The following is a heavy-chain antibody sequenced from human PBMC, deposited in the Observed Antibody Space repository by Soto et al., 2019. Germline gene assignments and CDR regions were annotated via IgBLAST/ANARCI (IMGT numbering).Heavy chain of an antibody. CDR2: IIAGNGNT. V-gene: IGHV1-3*05. CDR1: GYPFTSYA. J-gene: IGHJ4*02. Sequence: QVQLVQSGAEEKKPGASLKVSCKASGYPFTSYAMHWVRQAPGQRLEWMGWIIAGNGNTKYSQKFQGRVPITRDTSASTAYRELSSLRSEATAVYYCARAWVVVTAPDYWGQGTLVTVSS. CDR3: ARAWVVVTAPDY. D-gene: IGHD2-21*02.